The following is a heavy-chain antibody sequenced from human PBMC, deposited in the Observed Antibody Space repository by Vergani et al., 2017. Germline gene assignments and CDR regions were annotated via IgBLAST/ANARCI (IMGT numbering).Heavy chain of an antibody. V-gene: IGHV3-23*01. Sequence: EVQLLESGGSLKQPGGSVRLSCAASGFTFSTYAMHWVRQAPGKGLEWVSALTGGGGSTYYADSFKGRFISSRDNSRDTLYLQMNSLRPEDTATYDCVNDAGSDENFVDSWGQGTLVTVSS. D-gene: IGHD1-26*01. CDR2: LTGGGGST. J-gene: IGHJ4*02. CDR1: GFTFSTYA. CDR3: VNDAGSDENFVDS.